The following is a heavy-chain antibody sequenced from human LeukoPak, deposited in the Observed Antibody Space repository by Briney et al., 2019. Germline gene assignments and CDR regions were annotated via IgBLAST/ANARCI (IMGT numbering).Heavy chain of an antibody. D-gene: IGHD6-19*01. V-gene: IGHV4-34*01. CDR1: GGSFSGYY. CDR3: ASPSDEYSSGWYGSALNY. Sequence: SETLSLTCAVYGGSFSGYYWSWIRPPPGKGLEGIGEINHSGSTNYSPSLKSRVTISVDTSKNQFSLKLSSVTAADTAVYYCASPSDEYSSGWYGSALNYWGQGTLVTVSS. J-gene: IGHJ4*02. CDR2: INHSGST.